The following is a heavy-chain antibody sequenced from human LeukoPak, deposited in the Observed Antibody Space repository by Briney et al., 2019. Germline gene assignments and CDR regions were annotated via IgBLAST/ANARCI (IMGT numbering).Heavy chain of an antibody. CDR2: MNPNSGNT. CDR3: ARDRRNYLFDY. J-gene: IGHJ4*02. Sequence: ASVKVSCKASGYTFTSYDINWVRQATGQGLEWMGWMNPNSGNTGYAQKLQGRVTMTTDTSTSTAYMELRSLRSDDTAVYYCARDRRNYLFDYWGQGALVTVSS. D-gene: IGHD1-7*01. CDR1: GYTFTSYD. V-gene: IGHV1-8*02.